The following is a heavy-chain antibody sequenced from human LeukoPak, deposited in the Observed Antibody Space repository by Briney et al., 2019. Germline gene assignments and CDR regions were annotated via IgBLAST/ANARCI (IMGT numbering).Heavy chain of an antibody. CDR2: INPSGGST. J-gene: IGHJ5*02. CDR1: GYTFTSYY. Sequence: ASVEVSCKASGYTFTSYYMHWVRQAPGQGLEWMGIINPSGGSTSYAQKFQGRVAMTRDTSTSTVYMELSSLRSEDTAVYYCARGPQQLDYDNWFDPWGQGTLVTVSS. V-gene: IGHV1-46*01. CDR3: ARGPQQLDYDNWFDP. D-gene: IGHD1-1*01.